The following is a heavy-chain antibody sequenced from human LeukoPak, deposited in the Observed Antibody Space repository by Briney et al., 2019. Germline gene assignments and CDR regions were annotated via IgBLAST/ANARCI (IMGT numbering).Heavy chain of an antibody. Sequence: QAGGSLRLSCAASGFIFSSYWIHWVRQAPGKGLVWVSRVNSDGSSTKYADSVKGRFTISRDNAKNTLSLQMNSLGAEDTAVYYCTREYCSGGNCYFDYWGQGTLVTVSS. CDR3: TREYCSGGNCYFDY. V-gene: IGHV3-74*01. D-gene: IGHD2-15*01. J-gene: IGHJ4*02. CDR2: VNSDGSST. CDR1: GFIFSSYW.